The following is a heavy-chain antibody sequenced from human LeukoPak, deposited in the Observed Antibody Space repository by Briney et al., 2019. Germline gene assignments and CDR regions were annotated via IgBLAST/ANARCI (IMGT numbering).Heavy chain of an antibody. J-gene: IGHJ6*03. D-gene: IGHD3-9*01. V-gene: IGHV1-46*01. CDR1: GYTFTSYY. Sequence: ASVKVSCKASGYTFTSYYMHWVRQAPGQGLEWMGIINPSGGSTSYAQKFQGIVTMTRDTSTSTVYMELSSLRSEDTAVYYCASSRCILTECYYYYMDVWGKGTTVTVSS. CDR2: INPSGGST. CDR3: ASSRCILTECYYYYMDV.